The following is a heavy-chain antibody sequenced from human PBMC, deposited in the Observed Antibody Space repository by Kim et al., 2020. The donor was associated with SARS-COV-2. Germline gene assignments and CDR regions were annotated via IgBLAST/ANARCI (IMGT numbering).Heavy chain of an antibody. CDR1: GASISRYY. J-gene: IGHJ5*02. Sequence: SETLSLTCTVSGASISRYYWSWIRQPPGKGLVWIGYIYYSGRTNYNPSLKRRVTISVDTSTNQFSLKLSSVTAAATAVYYCASGSHFGGVYDWLGPSGQG. CDR2: IYYSGRT. CDR3: ASGSHFGGVYDWLGP. D-gene: IGHD3-3*01. V-gene: IGHV4-59*01.